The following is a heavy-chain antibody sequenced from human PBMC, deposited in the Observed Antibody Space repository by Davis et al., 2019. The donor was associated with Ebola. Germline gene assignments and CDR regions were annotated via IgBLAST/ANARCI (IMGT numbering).Heavy chain of an antibody. CDR3: ARGVTLDY. V-gene: IGHV4-59*08. Sequence: SETLSLTCSVSGASISSYYWSWIRQPPGKGLEWIGYIYYSGSTNYNSSLKSRVTISVDTSKNQFSLKLSSVTAADTAMYFCARGVTLDYWGQGILVTVSS. CDR1: GASISSYY. CDR2: IYYSGST. J-gene: IGHJ4*02. D-gene: IGHD4-23*01.